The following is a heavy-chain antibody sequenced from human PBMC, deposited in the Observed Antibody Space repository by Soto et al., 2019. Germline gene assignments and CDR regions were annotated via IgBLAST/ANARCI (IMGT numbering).Heavy chain of an antibody. CDR2: IYYSGST. D-gene: IGHD4-17*01. V-gene: IGHV4-59*08. Sequence: QVQLQESGPGLVKPSETLSLTCTVSGGSISSYFWSWIRQPPGKGLEWIGYIYYSGSTNYNPSLQSRVTIPVDTSKNQFSLKLRSVTAADTAVYYCARSELYGDYSQLFDYWGQGTPVTVSS. CDR1: GGSISSYF. J-gene: IGHJ4*02. CDR3: ARSELYGDYSQLFDY.